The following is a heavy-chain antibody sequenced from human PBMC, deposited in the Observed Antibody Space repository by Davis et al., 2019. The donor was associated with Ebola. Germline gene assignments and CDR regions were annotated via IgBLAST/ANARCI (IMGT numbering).Heavy chain of an antibody. D-gene: IGHD3-3*01. J-gene: IGHJ4*02. V-gene: IGHV3-30*04. Sequence: GGSLRLSCAASGFTFSNYAMHWVRQAPGKGLEWVAVISYDGRNKYYADSVKGRFTISRDNSKNTLYLQMNSLRAEDTAVYYCARAPSAYDFWSGAFDYWGQGTLVTVSS. CDR1: GFTFSNYA. CDR2: ISYDGRNK. CDR3: ARAPSAYDFWSGAFDY.